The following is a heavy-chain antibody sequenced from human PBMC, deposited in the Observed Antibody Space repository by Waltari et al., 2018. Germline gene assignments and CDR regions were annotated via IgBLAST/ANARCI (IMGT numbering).Heavy chain of an antibody. D-gene: IGHD6-19*01. CDR3: AREGVAGTDY. Sequence: QVQLQQWGAGLLKPSETLSLTCAVYGGSFSGYYWSWIRQPPGKGLEWIGEINHSGSTNYNPSLKSRVTISVDTSKNQFSLKLSSVTAADTAVYYCAREGVAGTDYWGQGTLVTVSS. CDR1: GGSFSGYY. CDR2: INHSGST. J-gene: IGHJ4*02. V-gene: IGHV4-34*01.